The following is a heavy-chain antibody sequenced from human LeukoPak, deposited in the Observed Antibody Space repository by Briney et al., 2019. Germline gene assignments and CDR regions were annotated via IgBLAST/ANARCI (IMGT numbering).Heavy chain of an antibody. CDR2: INPNSGGT. CDR1: GYTFTSYA. D-gene: IGHD6-19*01. J-gene: IGHJ4*02. Sequence: ASVKVSCKASGYTFTSYAMNWVRQAPGQGLEWMGWINPNSGGTNYAQKFQGRVTMTRDTSISTAYMELSRLRSDDTAVYYCARSTVAGTEVDYWGQGTLVTVSS. V-gene: IGHV1-2*02. CDR3: ARSTVAGTEVDY.